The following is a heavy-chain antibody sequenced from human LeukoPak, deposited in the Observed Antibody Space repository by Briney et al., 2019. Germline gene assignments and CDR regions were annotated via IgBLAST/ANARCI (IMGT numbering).Heavy chain of an antibody. CDR3: AKDHTGGSDYGDY. Sequence: GGSLRLSCAASGFTFSSFGMHWVRQAPGKGLEGVAVISYDGSNKYYAESVKGRFTISRDNSKNTMYLQMNSLRTEDTAVYYCAKDHTGGSDYGDYWGQGTLVTVSS. D-gene: IGHD3-16*01. J-gene: IGHJ4*02. V-gene: IGHV3-30*18. CDR2: ISYDGSNK. CDR1: GFTFSSFG.